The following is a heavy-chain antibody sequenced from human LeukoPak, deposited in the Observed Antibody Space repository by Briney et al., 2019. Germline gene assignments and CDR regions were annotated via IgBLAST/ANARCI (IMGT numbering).Heavy chain of an antibody. V-gene: IGHV3-21*06. CDR2: INNSSSYI. CDR3: AREVGPIDY. D-gene: IGHD1-26*01. Sequence: PGGSLRLSCAGSGFTFSDYSMNWVRQTPGKRLEWVSSINNSSSYIYYADSVKGRFTTSRDNAKNSLYLQMNSLGVEDTAVYYCAREVGPIDYWGQGTLVAVSS. J-gene: IGHJ4*02. CDR1: GFTFSDYS.